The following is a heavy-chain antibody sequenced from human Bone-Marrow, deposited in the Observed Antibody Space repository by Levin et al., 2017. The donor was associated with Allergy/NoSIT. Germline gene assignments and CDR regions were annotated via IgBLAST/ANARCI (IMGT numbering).Heavy chain of an antibody. CDR3: ARVMDIVVVPAAYYYYGMDV. V-gene: IGHV3-21*01. CDR1: GFTFSSYS. D-gene: IGHD2-2*03. Sequence: PGESLKISCAASGFTFSSYSMNWVRQAPGKGLEWVSSISSSSSYIYYADSVKGRFTISRDNAKNSLYLQMNSLRAEDTAVYYCARVMDIVVVPAAYYYYGMDVWGQGTTVTVSS. CDR2: ISSSSSYI. J-gene: IGHJ6*02.